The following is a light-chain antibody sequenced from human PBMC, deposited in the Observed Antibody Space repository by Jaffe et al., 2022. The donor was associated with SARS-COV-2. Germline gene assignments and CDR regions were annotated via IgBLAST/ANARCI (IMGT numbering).Light chain of an antibody. CDR2: DVR. CDR1: GSDAGGYNY. V-gene: IGLV2-14*03. Sequence: QSALTQPASVSGSPGQSITISCTGTGSDAGGYNYVSWYQQHPGKAPKLMIYDVRIRPSGVSNRFSGSKSGNTASLTISGLQAEDEADYYCSSYTTTSTEFGGGTKLTVL. J-gene: IGLJ2*01. CDR3: SSYTTTSTE.